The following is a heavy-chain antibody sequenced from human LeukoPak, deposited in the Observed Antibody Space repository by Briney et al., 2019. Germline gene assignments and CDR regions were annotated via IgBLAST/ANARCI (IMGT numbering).Heavy chain of an antibody. Sequence: GGSLRLSCAASGFTFRNYVIHWVRQAPGKGLEWVANIKQDGSEKYYVDSVKGRFIISRDNAKNSLYLQMNRLRAEDTAVYYCARDDWSRDGYNYYDYWGQGTLVTVSS. CDR3: ARDDWSRDGYNYYDY. J-gene: IGHJ4*02. CDR2: IKQDGSEK. V-gene: IGHV3-7*01. D-gene: IGHD5-24*01. CDR1: GFTFRNYV.